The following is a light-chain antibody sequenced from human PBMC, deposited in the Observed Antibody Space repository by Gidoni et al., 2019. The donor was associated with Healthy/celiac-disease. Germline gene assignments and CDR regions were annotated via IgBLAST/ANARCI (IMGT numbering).Light chain of an antibody. V-gene: IGKV3-20*01. CDR1: QSVSSSY. CDR2: GAS. Sequence: EIVLTQSPGTLSLSPGERATLSCRASQSVSSSYLAWYQQKPGQAPRLLIYGASSRATGIPDRFSGSGSGTDFTLTISRLEPEDVAVYYCQQYGSSPPEITFGPGTKVEIK. J-gene: IGKJ3*01. CDR3: QQYGSSPPEIT.